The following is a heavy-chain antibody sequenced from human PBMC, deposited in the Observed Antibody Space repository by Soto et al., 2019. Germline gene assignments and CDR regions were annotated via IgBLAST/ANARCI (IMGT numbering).Heavy chain of an antibody. D-gene: IGHD2-8*02. CDR2: IYHSGGT. V-gene: IGHV4-30-2*06. CDR1: GGSISSGGYS. Sequence: QLQLQESGSGLVKPSQTLSLTCAVSGGSISSGGYSWNWIRQLPGKGLEWIGYIYHSGGTLYNPSLKSRVTISVDKSRNQCSLTLPSVTAADTAVYYCARDSLTGNWFDPWGQGTLVTVSS. CDR3: ARDSLTGNWFDP. J-gene: IGHJ5*02.